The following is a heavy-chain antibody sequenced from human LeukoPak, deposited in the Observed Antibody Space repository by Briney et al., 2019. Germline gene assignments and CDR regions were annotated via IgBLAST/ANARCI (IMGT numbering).Heavy chain of an antibody. D-gene: IGHD6-13*01. CDR1: GFTFSSYS. CDR2: ISSSSSYI. CDR3: ARGIAALSYYYYYMDV. V-gene: IGHV3-21*01. J-gene: IGHJ6*03. Sequence: GGSLRLSCAASGFTFSSYSMNWVRQAPGKGLEWVSSISSSSSYIYYADSVMGRFTISRDNAKNSLYLQMNSLRAEDTAVYYCARGIAALSYYYYYMDVWGKGTTVTVSS.